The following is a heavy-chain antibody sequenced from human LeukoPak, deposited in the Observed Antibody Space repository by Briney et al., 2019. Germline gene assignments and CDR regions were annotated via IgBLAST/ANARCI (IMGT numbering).Heavy chain of an antibody. V-gene: IGHV4-39*07. J-gene: IGHJ4*02. CDR1: GGSISSSSYY. CDR3: ARHKTEKQWLVPLDF. CDR2: IYYSGST. D-gene: IGHD6-19*01. Sequence: SETLSLTCTVSGGSISSSSYYWGWIRQPPGKGLEWIGTIYYSGSTNYNPSLKSRVTVSVDTSKNQFSLKLNSVTAADTAVYYCARHKTEKQWLVPLDFWGQGTLVTVSS.